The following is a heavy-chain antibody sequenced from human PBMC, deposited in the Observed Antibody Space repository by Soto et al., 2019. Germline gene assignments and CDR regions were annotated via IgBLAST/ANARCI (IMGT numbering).Heavy chain of an antibody. V-gene: IGHV4-59*01. D-gene: IGHD3-16*01. Sequence: QVQLQESGPGLVKPSETLSLTCTVSGGSISRYYWSWIRQPPGKGLEWIGYIYYSGSTNYNPSLKSRVTISVDTSKNQFSLKLSSVTAADTAVYYCARRYVGNFDYWGPGTLVTVSS. CDR2: IYYSGST. CDR3: ARRYVGNFDY. CDR1: GGSISRYY. J-gene: IGHJ4*02.